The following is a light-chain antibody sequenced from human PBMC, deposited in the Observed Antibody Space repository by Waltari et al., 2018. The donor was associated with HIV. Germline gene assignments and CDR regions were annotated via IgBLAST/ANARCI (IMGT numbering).Light chain of an antibody. V-gene: IGKV1-5*03. J-gene: IGKJ1*01. CDR1: QTISDW. CDR2: KAS. CDR3: QQYSTFPGT. Sequence: IKMTQTPSALSASVGDRATITCRASQTISDWLAWYQQRPGKAPKLLIFKASGLESGVPSRFSGSLSGTEFTLTISSLQPDDLATYYCQQYSTFPGTFGQGTKVEI.